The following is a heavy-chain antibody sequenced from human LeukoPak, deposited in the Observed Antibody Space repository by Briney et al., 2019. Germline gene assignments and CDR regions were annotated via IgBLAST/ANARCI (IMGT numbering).Heavy chain of an antibody. CDR2: INHSEST. CDR3: ERDPSGDTATGPKD. D-gene: IGHD5-18*01. J-gene: IGHJ4*02. CDR1: GGSVSGYY. Sequence: SETLSRTCAVYGGSVSGYYWSWIRQPPWKGLEWIGEINHSESTNSNPSLKSPVTISVDTSKTQCSPKLTSATAADTAVYYCERDPSGDTATGPKDWGQGTLVTVSS. V-gene: IGHV4-34*01.